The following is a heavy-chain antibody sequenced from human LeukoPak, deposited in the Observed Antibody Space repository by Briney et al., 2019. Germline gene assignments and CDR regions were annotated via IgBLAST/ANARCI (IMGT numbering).Heavy chain of an antibody. D-gene: IGHD1-26*01. CDR3: ARGSAYPYYYYMDV. J-gene: IGHJ6*03. Sequence: ASVKVSCKASGYTFTRYDINWVRQATGQGVEWVGWMNHNSGNTGYAQKFQGRVTMNRNTSISTDYMELSSLRSEDTAVYYCARGSAYPYYYYMDVWGKGTTVTVSS. V-gene: IGHV1-8*01. CDR2: MNHNSGNT. CDR1: GYTFTRYD.